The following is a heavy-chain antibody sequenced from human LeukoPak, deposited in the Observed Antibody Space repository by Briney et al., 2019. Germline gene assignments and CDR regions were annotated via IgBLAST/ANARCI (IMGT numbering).Heavy chain of an antibody. J-gene: IGHJ4*02. CDR1: GFTFSSYS. Sequence: PGGSLRLSCAASGFTFSSYSMNWVRQAPGKGLEWVSSISSSSSYIYYADSVKGRFTISRDNAKNSLYLQMNGLRAEDTAVYYCASPGGNGAYLGQGTLVTVSS. CDR2: ISSSSSYI. D-gene: IGHD4-23*01. CDR3: ASPGGNGAY. V-gene: IGHV3-21*01.